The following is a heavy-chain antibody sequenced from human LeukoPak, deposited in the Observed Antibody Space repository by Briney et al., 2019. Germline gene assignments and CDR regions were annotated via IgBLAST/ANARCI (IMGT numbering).Heavy chain of an antibody. CDR2: IYSSGST. CDR1: GASINSYY. D-gene: IGHD2-15*01. Sequence: SETLSLTCTVSGASINSYYWSWIRQPAGKGLEWIGRIYSSGSTSYNPSLKSRVTISVDKSKNQFSPKLTSVTAADTAVYYCASRLCSGGRCYLGDYYNMDVWGKGTTVTVSS. V-gene: IGHV4-4*07. J-gene: IGHJ6*03. CDR3: ASRLCSGGRCYLGDYYNMDV.